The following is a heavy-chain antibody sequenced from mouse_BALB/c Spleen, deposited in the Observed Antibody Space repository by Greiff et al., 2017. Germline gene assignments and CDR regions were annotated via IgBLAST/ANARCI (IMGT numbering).Heavy chain of an antibody. CDR1: GFTFSDYY. J-gene: IGHJ3*01. Sequence: DVKLVESGGGLVKPGGSLKLSCAASGFTFSDYYMYWVRQTPEKRLEWVATISDGGSYTYYPDSVKGRFTISRDNAKNNLYLQMSSLKSEDTAMYYCAYEWFAYWGQGTLVTVSA. CDR3: AYEWFAY. CDR2: ISDGGSYT. D-gene: IGHD2-14*01. V-gene: IGHV5-4*02.